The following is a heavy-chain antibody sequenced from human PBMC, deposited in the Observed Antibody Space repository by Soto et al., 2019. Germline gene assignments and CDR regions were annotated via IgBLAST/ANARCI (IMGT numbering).Heavy chain of an antibody. D-gene: IGHD3-10*01. CDR1: GFTFSNYG. V-gene: IGHV3-30*03. Sequence: LRLSCAASGFTFSNYGMHWVRQAPGKGLEWVAVISDDGVSKYYADSVQGRFTISRDNSESVVLLQMNSPRPDDTALYFCARAYYFGSGTSYTLYYWGQGTQVTVSS. J-gene: IGHJ4*02. CDR2: ISDDGVSK. CDR3: ARAYYFGSGTSYTLYY.